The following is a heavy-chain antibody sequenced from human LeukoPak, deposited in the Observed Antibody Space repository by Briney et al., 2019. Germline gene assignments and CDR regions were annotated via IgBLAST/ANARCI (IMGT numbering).Heavy chain of an antibody. CDR2: IWYDGSNK. D-gene: IGHD3-22*01. CDR1: GFTFSSYG. CDR3: ARGRYYDSSGYYSVPFDY. Sequence: GRSLRLSCAASGFTFSSYGMHWVRQAPGKGLEWVAVIWYDGSNKYYADSVKGRFTISRDNSKNTLYLQMNSLRAKDTAVYYCARGRYYDSSGYYSVPFDYWGQGTLVTVSS. V-gene: IGHV3-33*01. J-gene: IGHJ4*02.